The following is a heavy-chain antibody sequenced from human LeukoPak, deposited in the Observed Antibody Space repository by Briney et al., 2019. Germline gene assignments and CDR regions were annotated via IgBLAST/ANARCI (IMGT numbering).Heavy chain of an antibody. CDR3: ATAGYDSNYYYGMEV. CDR2: ISGSGGST. V-gene: IGHV3-23*01. Sequence: GGSLRLSCAASGFTFSSYAMSWVRQAPGKGLEWVSAISGSGGSTYYADSVKGRFTISRDNSKNTLYLQMNSLRAEDTAVYYCATAGYDSNYYYGMEVWGQGTTVTVSS. J-gene: IGHJ6*02. CDR1: GFTFSSYA. D-gene: IGHD3-3*01.